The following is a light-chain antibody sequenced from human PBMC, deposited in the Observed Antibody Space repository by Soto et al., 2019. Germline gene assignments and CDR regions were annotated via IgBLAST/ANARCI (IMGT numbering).Light chain of an antibody. CDR3: SSYTSSSTFV. V-gene: IGLV2-14*01. J-gene: IGLJ1*01. CDR1: SSDVGGHDY. Sequence: QSVLTQSASVSGSPGQSITISCTGTSSDVGGHDYVSWYQQHPGKAPTLMIYHVTNRPSGVSSRFSGSKSGNTAFLIISGLQAEDEADYYCSSYTSSSTFVFGTGTKVPGL. CDR2: HVT.